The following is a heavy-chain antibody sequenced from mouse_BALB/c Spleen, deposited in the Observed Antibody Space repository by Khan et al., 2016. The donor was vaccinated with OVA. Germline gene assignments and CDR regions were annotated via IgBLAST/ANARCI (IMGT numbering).Heavy chain of an antibody. J-gene: IGHJ3*01. V-gene: IGHV5-6*01. D-gene: IGHD4-1*01. Sequence: EVQRVESGGDLVKPGGSLKLSCAASGFTFSTYGMSWVRRTPDKRLEWVATISSDGTYTYYPDSVKGRFTISRDNAKNTLYLQMISLKSEDTAMYYCASHLTGAFAYWGQGTLVTVSA. CDR1: GFTFSTYG. CDR3: ASHLTGAFAY. CDR2: ISSDGTYT.